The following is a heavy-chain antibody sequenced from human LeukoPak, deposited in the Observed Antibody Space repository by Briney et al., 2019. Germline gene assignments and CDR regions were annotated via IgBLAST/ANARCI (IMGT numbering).Heavy chain of an antibody. Sequence: ASVKVSCKASGYTFTSYDINWVRQATGQGLEWMGWMNPNSGNTGYAQKFQGRVTMTRNTSISTAYMELSSLRSEDTAVYYCARELVASKYCGGDCYSRLLDYWGQGTLVTVSS. V-gene: IGHV1-8*01. CDR3: ARELVASKYCGGDCYSRLLDY. D-gene: IGHD2-21*02. CDR1: GYTFTSYD. J-gene: IGHJ4*02. CDR2: MNPNSGNT.